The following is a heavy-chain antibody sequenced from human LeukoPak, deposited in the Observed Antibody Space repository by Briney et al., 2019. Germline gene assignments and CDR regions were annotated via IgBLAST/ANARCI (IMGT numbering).Heavy chain of an antibody. Sequence: SVNVSCKASGGTFSSYAISWVRQTPRQGLAWMGGIIPIFGTANYAQKFQGRVTITTDESTSTAYMELSSLRSEDTAVYYCARDSSIVGAPGYFDYWGQGTLVTVSS. D-gene: IGHD1-26*01. CDR2: IIPIFGTA. CDR3: ARDSSIVGAPGYFDY. J-gene: IGHJ4*02. V-gene: IGHV1-69*05. CDR1: GGTFSSYA.